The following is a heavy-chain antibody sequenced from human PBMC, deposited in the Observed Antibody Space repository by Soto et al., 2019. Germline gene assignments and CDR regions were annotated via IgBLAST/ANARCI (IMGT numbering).Heavy chain of an antibody. CDR3: AREYSSSWCAFDY. D-gene: IGHD6-13*01. J-gene: IGHJ4*02. CDR1: GGSVSSGSYY. CDR2: IYYSGST. V-gene: IGHV4-61*01. Sequence: QVQLQESGPGLVKPSETLSLTCTVSGGSVSSGSYYWSWIRQPPGKGLEWIGYIYYSGSTNYNPSLKSRVTISVDTSKNQFSLKLSSVTAADTAVYYWAREYSSSWCAFDYWGQGTLVTVSS.